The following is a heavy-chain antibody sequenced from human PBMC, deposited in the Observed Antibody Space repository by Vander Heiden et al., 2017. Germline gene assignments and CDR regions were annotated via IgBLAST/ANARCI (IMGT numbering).Heavy chain of an antibody. CDR2: ISSSSTVI. Sequence: EVQLVESGGGLVKPGGSLRLSCAASGFNFNTFSLSWVRQAPGKGLEWVSSISSSSTVIHYADSVKGRFTISRDNSKNSLYLEINSLRADDTAVYYCARWADFYDSSGYGLAFDSWGQGTLVPVSS. V-gene: IGHV3-21*01. J-gene: IGHJ4*02. CDR1: GFNFNTFS. CDR3: ARWADFYDSSGYGLAFDS. D-gene: IGHD3-22*01.